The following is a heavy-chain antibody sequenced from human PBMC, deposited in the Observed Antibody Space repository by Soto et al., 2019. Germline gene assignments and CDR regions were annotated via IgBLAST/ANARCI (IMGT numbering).Heavy chain of an antibody. V-gene: IGHV1-46*01. CDR3: ATYSSAPYDAFDI. CDR2: INPSGGST. J-gene: IGHJ3*02. D-gene: IGHD6-25*01. CDR1: GYTFTSYY. Sequence: GASVKVSCKASGYTFTSYYMHWVRQAPGQGLEWMGIINPSGGSTSYAQKFQGRVTMTRDTSTSTVYMELSSLRSEDTAVYYCATYSSAPYDAFDIWGQGTMVTVSS.